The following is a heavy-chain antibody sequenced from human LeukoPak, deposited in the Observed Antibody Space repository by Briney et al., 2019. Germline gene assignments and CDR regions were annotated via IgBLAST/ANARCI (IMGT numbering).Heavy chain of an antibody. CDR2: ISSNGGST. D-gene: IGHD3-22*01. Sequence: GGSLRLSCAASGFTFSSYAMHWVRQAPGKGLEYVSAISSNGGSTYYADSVKGRFTISRDNSKNTLYLRMGSLRAEDMAVYYCARGATDYYDSSGYYYFDYWGQGTLVTVSS. CDR1: GFTFSSYA. V-gene: IGHV3-64*02. J-gene: IGHJ4*02. CDR3: ARGATDYYDSSGYYYFDY.